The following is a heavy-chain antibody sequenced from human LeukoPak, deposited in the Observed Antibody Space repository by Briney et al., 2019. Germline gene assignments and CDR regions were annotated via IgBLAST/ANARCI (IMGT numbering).Heavy chain of an antibody. V-gene: IGHV3-23*01. CDR1: GFTFSSYS. J-gene: IGHJ4*02. D-gene: IGHD3-10*01. CDR2: ISGSGGST. CDR3: AKGHYYGSGSYYFDY. Sequence: PGGSLRLSCAASGFTFSSYSMNWVRQAPGKGLEWVSAISGSGGSTYYADSVKGRFTISRDNSKNTLYLQMNSLRAEDTAVYYCAKGHYYGSGSYYFDYWGQGTLVTVSS.